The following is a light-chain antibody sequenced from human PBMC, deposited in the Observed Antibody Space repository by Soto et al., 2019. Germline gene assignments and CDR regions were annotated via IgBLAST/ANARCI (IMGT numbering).Light chain of an antibody. V-gene: IGKV1-12*01. CDR1: HGVSGW. Sequence: IQMTQSPSSVSASVGDTVTLSCQTSHGVSGWLAWYQQKPGKAPTLLIYTVSNLQSGVPSRFSGSGSGTDFSLTITNLQPEEFATYFFHQGKTFPFSFGPGTKVEVK. CDR3: HQGKTFPFS. J-gene: IGKJ3*01. CDR2: TVS.